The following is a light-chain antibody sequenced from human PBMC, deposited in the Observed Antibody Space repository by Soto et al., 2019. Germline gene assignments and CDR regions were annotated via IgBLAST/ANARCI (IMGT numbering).Light chain of an antibody. J-gene: IGLJ2*01. CDR2: SDN. Sequence: QYVLTQPPSASGTPGQRVTISCSGSSSNIGSNTVNWYQQLPGTAPKLLIYSDNQRPSGVPDRFSGSKSGTSASLAISGLQSEDEADYYCAACDDSLDVVFGGGTQLTVL. CDR1: SSNIGSNT. CDR3: AACDDSLDVV. V-gene: IGLV1-44*01.